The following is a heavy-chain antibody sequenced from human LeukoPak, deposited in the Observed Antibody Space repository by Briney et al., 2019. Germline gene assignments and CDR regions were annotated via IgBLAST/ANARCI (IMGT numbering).Heavy chain of an antibody. CDR1: GGTFSSYA. CDR3: AGRDHDYGDYVYFQH. J-gene: IGHJ1*01. V-gene: IGHV1-69*05. CDR2: IIPIFGTA. Sequence: ASVKVSCKASGGTFSSYAISWVRQAPGQGLEWMGRIIPIFGTANYAQKFQGRVTITTDESTSTAYMELSSLRSEDTAVYYCAGRDHDYGDYVYFQHWGQGTLVTVSS. D-gene: IGHD4-17*01.